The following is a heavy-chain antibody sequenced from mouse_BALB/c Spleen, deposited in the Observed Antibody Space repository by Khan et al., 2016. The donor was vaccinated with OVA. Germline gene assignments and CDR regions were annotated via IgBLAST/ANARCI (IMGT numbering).Heavy chain of an antibody. D-gene: IGHD4-1*01. V-gene: IGHV3-2*02. CDR2: LRYSGST. J-gene: IGHJ4*01. Sequence: EVQLQESGPGLVKPSQSLSLTCTVTGYSITSDYAWNWIRQFPGNKLEWMGYLRYSGSTTYNPSLKSRISITRDTSKNPFFLQLNSVTTEDTATYYWASELGRYYAMDYWGQGTSVTVSS. CDR1: GYSITSDYA. CDR3: ASELGRYYAMDY.